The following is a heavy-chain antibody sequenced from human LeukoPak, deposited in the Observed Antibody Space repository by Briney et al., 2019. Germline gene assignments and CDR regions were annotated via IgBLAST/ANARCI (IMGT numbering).Heavy chain of an antibody. CDR3: ARSWGEITIGFDP. CDR1: GGSIGSGNYY. D-gene: IGHD6-13*01. J-gene: IGHJ5*02. CDR2: IYYSGYT. V-gene: IGHV4-39*07. Sequence: PSETLSLTCTVSGGSIGSGNYYWGWIRQPPGKGLEWIGSIYYSGYTYYNPSLKSRVTISVGSSKNQFSLKLSSVTAADTAVYYCARSWGEITIGFDPWGQGTLVTVSS.